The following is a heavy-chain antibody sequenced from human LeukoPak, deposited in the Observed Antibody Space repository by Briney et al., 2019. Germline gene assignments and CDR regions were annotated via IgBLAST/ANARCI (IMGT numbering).Heavy chain of an antibody. CDR2: IYYSGSS. CDR1: GCSISSGGYY. V-gene: IGHV4-31*03. CDR3: ARGRIVGATHPELFDY. J-gene: IGHJ4*02. Sequence: SETLSLTCTVSGCSISSGGYYWSWLPQHPGKGLEWIGYIYYSGSSYSNPSLKSRVIITVDTYKNQFSLKLSSVTAADTAVYYCARGRIVGATHPELFDYWGQGTLVTVSS. D-gene: IGHD1-26*01.